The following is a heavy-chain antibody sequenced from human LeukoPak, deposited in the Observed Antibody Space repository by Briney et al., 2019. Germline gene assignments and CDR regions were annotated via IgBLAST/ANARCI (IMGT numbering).Heavy chain of an antibody. V-gene: IGHV3-21*01. CDR2: ISSSSSYI. J-gene: IGHJ4*02. CDR3: ASDYGSGSYYPYFDY. CDR1: GFTFSSYI. D-gene: IGHD3-10*01. Sequence: KTGGSLRLSCAASGFTFSSYIMNWVRQAPGKGLEWVSSISSSSSYIYYADSVKGRFTISRDNAKNSLYLQMNSLRAEDTAVYYCASDYGSGSYYPYFDYWGQGTLVTVSS.